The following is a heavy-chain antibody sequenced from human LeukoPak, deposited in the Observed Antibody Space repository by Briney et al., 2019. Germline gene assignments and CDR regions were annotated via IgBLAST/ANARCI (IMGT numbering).Heavy chain of an antibody. Sequence: GGSLRLSCAASGFTFDDYAMHWVRQAPGKGLEWVSGISWNSGSIGYADSVKGRFTISRDNAKNSLYLQMNSLRAEDTALYYCAKGGGTAMPIPGADYWGQGTLVTVSS. D-gene: IGHD3-16*01. J-gene: IGHJ4*02. CDR1: GFTFDDYA. V-gene: IGHV3-9*01. CDR2: ISWNSGSI. CDR3: AKGGGTAMPIPGADY.